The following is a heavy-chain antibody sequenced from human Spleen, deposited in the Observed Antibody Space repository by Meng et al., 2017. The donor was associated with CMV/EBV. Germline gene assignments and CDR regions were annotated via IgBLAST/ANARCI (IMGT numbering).Heavy chain of an antibody. D-gene: IGHD5-12*01. CDR3: AKEVDAPGYYFDY. CDR2: IKEDGSEK. J-gene: IGHJ4*02. V-gene: IGHV3-7*01. Sequence: GESLKISCAASGFTFNKYWMTWVRQAPGKGLEWVANIKEDGSEKYYVDSVKGRFTISRDNAKNSLYLQMNSLRAEDTALYYCAKEVDAPGYYFDYWGQGALVTVSS. CDR1: GFTFNKYW.